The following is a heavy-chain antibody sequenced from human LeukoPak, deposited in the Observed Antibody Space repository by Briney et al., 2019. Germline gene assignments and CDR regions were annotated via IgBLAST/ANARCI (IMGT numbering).Heavy chain of an antibody. CDR3: XRVXPXYCXGGSCXYYFDY. CDR2: IYYSGTA. D-gene: IGHD2-15*01. J-gene: IGHJ4*02. CDR1: GGSISSGDYH. V-gene: IGHV4-30-4*01. Sequence: TSETLSLTCTVSGGSISSGDYHWSWIRQPPGKGLEWIGYIYYSGTAYYNPSLKSRVTISVDTSKNQFSLRLSSVTAADTAVYXXXRVXPXYCXGGSCXYYFDYWGQGTLVTVSS.